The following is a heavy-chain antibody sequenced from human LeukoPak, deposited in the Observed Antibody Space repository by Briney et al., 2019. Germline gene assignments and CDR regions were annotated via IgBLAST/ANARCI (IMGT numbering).Heavy chain of an antibody. Sequence: GGSLRLSCAGSGFTFSSYAMHWVRQAPGKGLEWVSSISSSSSYIYYADSVKGRFTISRDNAKNSMYLQMNSLRDEDTAVYYCARNYYGSGSYYALGYWGQGTLVTVSS. V-gene: IGHV3-21*01. J-gene: IGHJ4*02. CDR3: ARNYYGSGSYYALGY. CDR1: GFTFSSYA. D-gene: IGHD3-10*01. CDR2: ISSSSSYI.